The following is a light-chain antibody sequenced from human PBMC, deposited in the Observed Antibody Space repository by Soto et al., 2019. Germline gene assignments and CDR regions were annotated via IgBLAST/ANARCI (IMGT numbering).Light chain of an antibody. J-gene: IGKJ4*01. Sequence: ESVLTQSPGTLSLSPGDRATLSCRASHSVSSSYLAWYQQKPGQAPRLLIYGASNRATGIPARFSGSGSGTDFTLTISSLEPEDFAVYYCQQRSNWPPLTFGGGTKVDI. CDR2: GAS. V-gene: IGKV3D-20*02. CDR3: QQRSNWPPLT. CDR1: HSVSSSY.